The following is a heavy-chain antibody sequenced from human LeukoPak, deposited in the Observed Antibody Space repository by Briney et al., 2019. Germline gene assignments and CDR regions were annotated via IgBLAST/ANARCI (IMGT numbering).Heavy chain of an antibody. D-gene: IGHD4-17*01. CDR1: GFTFSSYG. Sequence: GRSLRLSCAASGFTFSSYGMHWVRQAPGKGLEWVAVIWYDGSNKYYADSVKGRFTISRDNSKNTLYLQMNRLRAEDTAVYYCARSGYGDYGISYFDYWGQGTLVTVSS. J-gene: IGHJ4*02. CDR2: IWYDGSNK. CDR3: ARSGYGDYGISYFDY. V-gene: IGHV3-33*01.